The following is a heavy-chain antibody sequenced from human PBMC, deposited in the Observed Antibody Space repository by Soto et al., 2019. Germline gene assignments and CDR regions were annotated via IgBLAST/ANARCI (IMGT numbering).Heavy chain of an antibody. CDR2: ISGSGGST. Sequence: EVQLLESGGGLVQPGGSLRLSCAASGFTFSSYAMNWVRQAPGKGLEWVSVISGSGGSTYYTDSVKGRFTISRDNSKNTLYLQMNSLRAQDTAIYFCAGRSSSWYFDCSGQGTLVTVSS. CDR1: GFTFSSYA. D-gene: IGHD6-13*01. CDR3: AGRSSSWYFDC. J-gene: IGHJ4*02. V-gene: IGHV3-23*01.